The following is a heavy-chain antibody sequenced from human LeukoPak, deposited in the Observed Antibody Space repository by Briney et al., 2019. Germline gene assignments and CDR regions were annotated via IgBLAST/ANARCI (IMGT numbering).Heavy chain of an antibody. J-gene: IGHJ4*02. CDR2: MNTNSGNT. D-gene: IGHD1-26*01. CDR1: GYTFTSYD. Sequence: ASVKVSCKASGYTFTSYDINWVRQATGQGLEWMGWMNTNSGNTGHAQKFQGRLTMTRDTSTNTAYMELSSLRSEDTAVYYCARGRWELRLFDYWGQGTLVTVSS. CDR3: ARGRWELRLFDY. V-gene: IGHV1-8*01.